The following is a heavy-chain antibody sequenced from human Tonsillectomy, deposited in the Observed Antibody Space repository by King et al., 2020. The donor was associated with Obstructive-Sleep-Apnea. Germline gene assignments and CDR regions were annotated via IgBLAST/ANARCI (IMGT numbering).Heavy chain of an antibody. Sequence: VQLVESGGGVVQPGRSLRLSCAASGFTFSSYGMHWVRQAPGKGLEWVAVIWYDGSNKYYADSVKGRFTISRDNSKNTRYLQMNSLRAEDTAVYYCARDPLGSDYWGQGTLVTVSS. CDR2: IWYDGSNK. D-gene: IGHD1-26*01. CDR1: GFTFSSYG. V-gene: IGHV3-33*01. J-gene: IGHJ4*02. CDR3: ARDPLGSDY.